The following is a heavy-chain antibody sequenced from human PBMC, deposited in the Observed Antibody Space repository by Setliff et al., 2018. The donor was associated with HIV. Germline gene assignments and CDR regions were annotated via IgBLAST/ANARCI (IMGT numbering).Heavy chain of an antibody. CDR2: ISTHNDDT. CDR1: GYTFTTYA. V-gene: IGHV1-18*01. Sequence: ASVKVSCKTSGYTFTTYAISWVRQAPGQGLEWMGWISTHNDDTDYAQKFQGRVTMTRDTSTSTVYMELRSLRSDDTAVYYCARDRQDYSAGSYIYYFDYWGQGTLVTVSS. D-gene: IGHD3-10*01. J-gene: IGHJ4*02. CDR3: ARDRQDYSAGSYIYYFDY.